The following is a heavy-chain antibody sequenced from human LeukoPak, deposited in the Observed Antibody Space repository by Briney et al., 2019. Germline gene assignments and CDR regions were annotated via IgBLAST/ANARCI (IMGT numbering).Heavy chain of an antibody. J-gene: IGHJ3*02. V-gene: IGHV1-8*01. CDR1: GYTFTSYD. CDR3: ARGLRGGIVVVPAASLFDI. CDR2: MNPNSSNT. Sequence: ASVKVSCKASGYTFTSYDNSWVRQATGQGLEWMGWMNPNSSNTGYAQKFQGRVTITRNTSISTAYMELSSLRSEDTAVYYCARGLRGGIVVVPAASLFDIWGQGTMVTVSS. D-gene: IGHD2-2*01.